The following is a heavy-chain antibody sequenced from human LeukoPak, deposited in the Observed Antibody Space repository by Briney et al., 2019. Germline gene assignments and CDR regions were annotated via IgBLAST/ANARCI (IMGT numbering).Heavy chain of an antibody. V-gene: IGHV3-64D*06. CDR1: GFTFSSYA. D-gene: IGHD6-13*01. Sequence: GGSLRLSCSASGFTFSSYAMHGVPRPPGKGREYVTAISSNGCSTYYADSVKARFTISRDNSKNTLYLQMSSLRAGDTAVYYCVRSSSWYIFDYWGQGTLVTVSS. CDR3: VRSSSWYIFDY. CDR2: ISSNGCST. J-gene: IGHJ4*02.